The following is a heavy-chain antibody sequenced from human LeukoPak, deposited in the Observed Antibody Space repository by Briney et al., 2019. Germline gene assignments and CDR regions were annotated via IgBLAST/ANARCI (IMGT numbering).Heavy chain of an antibody. CDR2: INPNSGGT. V-gene: IGHV1-2*02. CDR1: GYTFTGYY. Sequence: ASVKVSCKASGYTFTGYYMHWVRQAPGQGLEWMGWINPNSGGTNYAQKFQGRVTMTRDTSISTAYMELSRLRSDDTAVYYCARDRGYCGGGSCYQGMDVWGQGTTVTVSS. CDR3: ARDRGYCGGGSCYQGMDV. J-gene: IGHJ6*02. D-gene: IGHD2-15*01.